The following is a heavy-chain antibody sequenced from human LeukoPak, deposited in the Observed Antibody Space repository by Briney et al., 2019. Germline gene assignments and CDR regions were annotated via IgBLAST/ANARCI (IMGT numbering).Heavy chain of an antibody. V-gene: IGHV3-48*03. D-gene: IGHD3-10*02. Sequence: PGGSLRLSCAASGFTFSSYEMNWVRQAPGKGLEWVSYISSSGSTIYYADSVKGRFTISRDNDKNSLYLQMNSPRAEDTAVYYCAELGITMIGGVWGKGTTVTISS. CDR1: GFTFSSYE. J-gene: IGHJ6*04. CDR2: ISSSGSTI. CDR3: AELGITMIGGV.